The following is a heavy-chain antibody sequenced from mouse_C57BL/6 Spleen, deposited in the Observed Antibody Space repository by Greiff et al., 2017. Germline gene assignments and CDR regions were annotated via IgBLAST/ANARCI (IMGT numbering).Heavy chain of an antibody. CDR2: IHPNSGST. J-gene: IGHJ2*01. CDR3: ARDPYYYGSSSFDY. CDR1: GYTFTSYW. V-gene: IGHV1-64*01. D-gene: IGHD1-1*01. Sequence: VQLQQPGAELVKPGASVKLSCKASGYTFTSYWMHWVKQRPGQGLEWIGMIHPNSGSTNYNEKFKSKATLTVDKSSSTAYMQLSSLTSEDSAVYYCARDPYYYGSSSFDYWGQGTTLTVSS.